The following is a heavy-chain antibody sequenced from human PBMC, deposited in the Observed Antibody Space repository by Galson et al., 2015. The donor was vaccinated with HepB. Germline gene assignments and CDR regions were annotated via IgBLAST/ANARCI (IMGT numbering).Heavy chain of an antibody. CDR1: GFTFGNYV. V-gene: IGHV3-23*01. Sequence: SLRLSCAASGFTFGNYVMNWVRQAPGRGLGWVSYIKGGGGNTFYADSVRGRFTISRDNSKNTLYLQMNSLRAEDTAVYYCAKCSLGWGNDALDVWGQGTLVTVSS. J-gene: IGHJ3*01. CDR3: AKCSLGWGNDALDV. D-gene: IGHD7-27*01. CDR2: IKGGGGNT.